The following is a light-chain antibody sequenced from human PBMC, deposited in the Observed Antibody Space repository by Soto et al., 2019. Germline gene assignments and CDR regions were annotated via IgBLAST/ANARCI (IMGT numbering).Light chain of an antibody. CDR2: EVS. V-gene: IGLV2-14*01. CDR3: SSYTSSSTLVV. Sequence: QSVLTQPASVSGSPGQSITISCTGTSSDVGNYNYVSWYQQHPGKAPKLMIYEVSNRPSGVSNRFSGSKSGNTASLTISGLQAEDEPDYYCSSYTSSSTLVVFGGGTKLTVL. CDR1: SSDVGNYNY. J-gene: IGLJ2*01.